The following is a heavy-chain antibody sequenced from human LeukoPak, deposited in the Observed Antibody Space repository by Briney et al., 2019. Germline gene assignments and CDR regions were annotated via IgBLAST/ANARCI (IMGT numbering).Heavy chain of an antibody. CDR1: GFTLRNYW. CDR3: AKDFYYDSSNYD. CDR2: INGDGTSA. D-gene: IGHD3-22*01. Sequence: PGGSLRLSCAASGFTLRNYWMHWVRQTPGKGLLWVSRINGDGTSATYAGSVKGRFTISRDNAKNTLYLHMDSLRAEDTAVYYCAKDFYYDSSNYDWGQGTLVTVSS. J-gene: IGHJ4*02. V-gene: IGHV3-74*01.